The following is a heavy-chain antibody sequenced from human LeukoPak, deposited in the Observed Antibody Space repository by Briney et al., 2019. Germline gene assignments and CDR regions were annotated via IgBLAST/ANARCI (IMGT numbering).Heavy chain of an antibody. CDR3: ARDGKGIYLHY. J-gene: IGHJ4*02. Sequence: PGGSLRLSCAASGFTFSSHAMHWVRQAPGKGLEYVSAISSNGGSTYYANSVKGRFTISRDNSKSTLYLRMDSLRAEDMAVHYCARDGKGIYLHYWGQGTLVTVSS. CDR1: GFTFSSHA. D-gene: IGHD1-26*01. CDR2: ISSNGGST. V-gene: IGHV3-64*01.